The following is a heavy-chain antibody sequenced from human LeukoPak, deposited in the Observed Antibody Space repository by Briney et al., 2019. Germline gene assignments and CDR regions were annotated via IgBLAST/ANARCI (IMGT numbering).Heavy chain of an antibody. V-gene: IGHV3-33*01. CDR3: ARDSLGTTGGLDY. CDR2: IWYDGSNK. CDR1: GFTLSSDG. Sequence: PGRSLRLSCAASGFTLSSDGMHWVRQAPGKGLEWVAVIWYDGSNKNYADSEKGRFTISRDNSKNTLYLQMDSLRAEDTAVYYCARDSLGTTGGLDYWGQGTLVTVSS. J-gene: IGHJ4*02. D-gene: IGHD1-26*01.